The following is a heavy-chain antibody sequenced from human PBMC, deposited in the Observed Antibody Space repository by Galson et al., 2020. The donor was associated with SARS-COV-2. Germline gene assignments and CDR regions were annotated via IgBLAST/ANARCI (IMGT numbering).Heavy chain of an antibody. CDR1: GLTFSSYA. D-gene: IGHD2-21*02. CDR3: AKLHIVVVTGPIGY. J-gene: IGHJ4*02. CDR2: ISGRGGST. Sequence: GESLKISCAASGLTFSSYAMSWVRQAPGKGLEWVSAISGRGGSTYYADSVKGRFTISRDNSKNTLYLQMNSLRAEDTAVYYCAKLHIVVVTGPIGYWGQGTLVTVSS. V-gene: IGHV3-23*01.